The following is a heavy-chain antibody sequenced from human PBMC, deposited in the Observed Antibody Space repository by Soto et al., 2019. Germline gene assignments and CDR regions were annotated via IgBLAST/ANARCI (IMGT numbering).Heavy chain of an antibody. CDR2: MNPNSGNT. CDR1: GYTFTSYY. CDR3: ARERSAAGTGWFDP. Sequence: ASVKVSCKASGYTFTSYYINWVRQATGQGLEWMGWMNPNSGNTGYAQKFQSRVTMTRNTSISTAYMELSSLRSEDTAVYYCARERSAAGTGWFDPWGKGTLVTVSS. D-gene: IGHD6-13*01. J-gene: IGHJ5*02. V-gene: IGHV1-8*01.